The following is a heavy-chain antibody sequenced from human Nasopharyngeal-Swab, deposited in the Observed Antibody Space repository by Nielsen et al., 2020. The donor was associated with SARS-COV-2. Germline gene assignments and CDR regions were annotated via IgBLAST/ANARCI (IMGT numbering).Heavy chain of an antibody. CDR3: ARNNPGSLVNYYYYMDV. V-gene: IGHV4-39*01. CDR2: IYYSGST. D-gene: IGHD3-16*01. J-gene: IGHJ6*03. Sequence: WIRQPPGKGLEWIGSIYYSGSTYNNPSLKSRVTISVDTSKNQFSLKLSSVTAADTAVYYCARNNPGSLVNYYYYMDVWGKGTTVTVSS.